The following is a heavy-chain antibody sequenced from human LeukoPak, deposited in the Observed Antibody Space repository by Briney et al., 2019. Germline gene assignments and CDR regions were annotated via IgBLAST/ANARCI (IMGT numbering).Heavy chain of an antibody. V-gene: IGHV3-30*04. CDR3: AKRHYFDSGNFDY. D-gene: IGHD3-10*01. CDR2: ITYDGSNT. J-gene: IGHJ4*02. CDR1: GFTFSRHA. Sequence: RSLRLSCAASGFTFSRHAMYWVRQAPGKGLEWVALITYDGSNTYNADSVKGRFTISRDNSKNTLFLQMNTLRAEDTAVYYCAKRHYFDSGNFDYWGQGTLVTVSS.